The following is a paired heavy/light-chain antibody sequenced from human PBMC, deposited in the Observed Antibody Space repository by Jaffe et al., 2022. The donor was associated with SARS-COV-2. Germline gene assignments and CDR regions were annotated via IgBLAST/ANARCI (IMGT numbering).Heavy chain of an antibody. CDR3: AKNYEYYYDSSGPDNGPFDI. CDR2: ISGSGGST. V-gene: IGHV3-23*01. J-gene: IGHJ3*02. D-gene: IGHD3-22*01. Sequence: EVQLLESGGGLVQPGGSLRLSCAASGFTFSSYAMSWVRQAPGKGLEWVSAISGSGGSTYYADSVKGRFTISRDNSKNTLYLQMNSLRAEDTAVYYCAKNYEYYYDSSGPDNGPFDIWGQGTMVTVSS. CDR1: GFTFSSYA.
Light chain of an antibody. Sequence: DIVMTQSPDSLAVSLGERATINCKSSQSVLYSSNNKNYLAWYQQKPGQPPKLLIYWASTRESGVPDRFSGSGSGTDFTLTISSLQAEDVAVYYCQQYYSTLYTFGQGTKLEIK. J-gene: IGKJ2*01. V-gene: IGKV4-1*01. CDR1: QSVLYSSNNKNY. CDR2: WAS. CDR3: QQYYSTLYT.